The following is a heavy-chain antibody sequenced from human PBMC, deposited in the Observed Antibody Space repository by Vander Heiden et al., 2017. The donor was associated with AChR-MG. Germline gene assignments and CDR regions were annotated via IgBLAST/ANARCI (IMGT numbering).Heavy chain of an antibody. Sequence: EVQLVQSGAEVKQPGESLKISCKGSGSGFTRYWIGWVRQMPGKGLAWMGIIYPGDSDTRYSPSFQGQVTISADKSISTAYLQWSSLKASDTAMYYCARRRSRGSSSRVFDYWGQGTLVTVSS. CDR2: IYPGDSDT. D-gene: IGHD6-6*01. CDR3: ARRRSRGSSSRVFDY. J-gene: IGHJ4*02. V-gene: IGHV5-51*01. CDR1: GSGFTRYW.